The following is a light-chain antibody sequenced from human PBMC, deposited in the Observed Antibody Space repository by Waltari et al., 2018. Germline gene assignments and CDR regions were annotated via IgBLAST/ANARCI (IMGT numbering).Light chain of an antibody. CDR1: QVSNSY. Sequence: EIVMTQSPATLSVSPGEAATLSCRASQVSNSYLTWYQHNPGQAPRLLIYGASTRAAGVPARFSGSGSGTEFTLTISSLQSEDFGVYYCQQSKIWPAFGQGTKVEIK. V-gene: IGKV3-15*01. CDR3: QQSKIWPA. CDR2: GAS. J-gene: IGKJ1*01.